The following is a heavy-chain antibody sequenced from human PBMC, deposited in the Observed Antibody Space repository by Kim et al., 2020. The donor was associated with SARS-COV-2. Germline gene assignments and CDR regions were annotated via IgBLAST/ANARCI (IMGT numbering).Heavy chain of an antibody. D-gene: IGHD1-26*01. V-gene: IGHV3-48*03. CDR2: ISSSGSTI. CDR1: GFTFSSYE. J-gene: IGHJ6*04. Sequence: GGSLRLSCAASGFTFSSYEMNWVRQAPGKGLEWVSYISSSGSTIYYADSVKGRFTISRDNAKNSLYLQMNSLRAEDTAVYYCARGWDGSYLHYYYYYGMGVSGEGATVTVSS. CDR3: ARGWDGSYLHYYYYYGMGV.